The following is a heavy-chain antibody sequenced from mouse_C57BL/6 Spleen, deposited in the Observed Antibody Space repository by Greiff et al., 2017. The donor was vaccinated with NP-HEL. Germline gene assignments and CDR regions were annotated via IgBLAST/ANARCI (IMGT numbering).Heavy chain of an antibody. Sequence: QVQLKQPGAELVKPGASVKMSCKASGYTFTSYWITWVKQRPGQGLEWIGDIYPGSGSTNYNEKFKSKATLTVDTSSSTAYMQLSSLTSEDSAVYYCASKRGLYDLYYCDYWGQGTTLTVSS. J-gene: IGHJ2*01. V-gene: IGHV1-55*01. CDR1: GYTFTSYW. D-gene: IGHD2-3*01. CDR3: ASKRGLYDLYYCDY. CDR2: IYPGSGST.